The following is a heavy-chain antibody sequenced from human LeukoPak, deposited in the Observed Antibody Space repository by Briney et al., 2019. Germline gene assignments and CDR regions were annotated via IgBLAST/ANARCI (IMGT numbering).Heavy chain of an antibody. CDR3: AKVRAPRQYYFDY. Sequence: GGSLRLSCAASGFIFTSYSMNWVREAPGRGLEWISYISSSSSTIYYADSVRGRFTISRDNSKNTLYLQMNSLRAEDTAVYYCAKVRAPRQYYFDYWGQGTLVTVSS. V-gene: IGHV3-48*01. CDR1: GFIFTSYS. CDR2: ISSSSSTI. J-gene: IGHJ4*02. D-gene: IGHD1-26*01.